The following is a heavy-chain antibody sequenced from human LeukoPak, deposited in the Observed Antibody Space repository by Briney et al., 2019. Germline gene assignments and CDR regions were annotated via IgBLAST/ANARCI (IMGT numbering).Heavy chain of an antibody. CDR2: IYSYDRT. D-gene: IGHD3-3*01. CDR3: ARSIYGPFDS. CDR1: GFIISNNY. V-gene: IGHV3-66*01. Sequence: PGGSLRLSCAASGFIISNNYMSWVRQAPGEGLEWVSVIYSYDRTFYADSVKGRFTISRDSSKNILYIQMNSLRAEDTAVYYCARSIYGPFDSWGQGTLVTVSS. J-gene: IGHJ4*02.